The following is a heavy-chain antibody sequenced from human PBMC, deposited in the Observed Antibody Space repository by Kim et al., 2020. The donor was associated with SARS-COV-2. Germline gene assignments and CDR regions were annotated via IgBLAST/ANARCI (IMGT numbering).Heavy chain of an antibody. V-gene: IGHV1-8*01. Sequence: ASVKVSCKASGYTFTSYDINWVRQATGQGLEWMGWMNPNSGNTGYAQKFQGRVTMTRNTSISTAYMELSSLRSEDTAVYYCARARFPYGSGSYYNGYWGQGTLVTVSS. J-gene: IGHJ4*02. CDR1: GYTFTSYD. D-gene: IGHD3-10*01. CDR3: ARARFPYGSGSYYNGY. CDR2: MNPNSGNT.